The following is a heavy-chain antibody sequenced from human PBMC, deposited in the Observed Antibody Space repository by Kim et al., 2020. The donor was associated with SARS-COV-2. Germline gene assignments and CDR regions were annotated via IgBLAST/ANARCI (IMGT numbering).Heavy chain of an antibody. D-gene: IGHD1-26*01. CDR3: AHKGDWEWELLPGFDY. CDR2: IYWDDDK. Sequence: SGPTLVNPTQTLTLTCTFSGFSLSTSGVGVGWIRQPPGKALEWLALIYWDDDKRYSPSLKSRLTITKDTSKNQVVLTMTNMDPVDTATYYCAHKGDWEWELLPGFDYWGQGTLVTVSS. J-gene: IGHJ4*02. CDR1: GFSLSTSGVG. V-gene: IGHV2-5*02.